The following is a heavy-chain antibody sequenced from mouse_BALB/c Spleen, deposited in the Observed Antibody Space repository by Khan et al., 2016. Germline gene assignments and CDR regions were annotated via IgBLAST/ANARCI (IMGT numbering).Heavy chain of an antibody. CDR2: IFPSDSYT. J-gene: IGHJ3*01. D-gene: IGHD2-4*01. V-gene: IGHV1-69*02. CDR3: TRGESTMIRGFAY. Sequence: QVQLKQSGAELVRPGASVKLSCKASGYTFTSYWINWMKQRPGQGLEWIGNIFPSDSYTNYNQKFKVKATLTVDKSSSTAYMQLSSPTSEDSAIYYCTRGESTMIRGFAYWGQGTLVTVSA. CDR1: GYTFTSYW.